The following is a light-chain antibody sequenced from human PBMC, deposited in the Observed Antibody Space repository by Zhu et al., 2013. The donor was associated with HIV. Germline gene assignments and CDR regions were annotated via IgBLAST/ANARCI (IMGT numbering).Light chain of an antibody. Sequence: DIQMTQSPSSLSASVGDRVTITCRASQSIRSYLNWYQQKPGKAPKLLIYAASSLQSGVPSRFSGSGSGTDFTLTITSLQPEDFATYYCQQSDSVPRTFGQGTKVEI. CDR1: QSIRSY. CDR3: QQSDSVPRT. J-gene: IGKJ1*01. CDR2: AAS. V-gene: IGKV1-39*01.